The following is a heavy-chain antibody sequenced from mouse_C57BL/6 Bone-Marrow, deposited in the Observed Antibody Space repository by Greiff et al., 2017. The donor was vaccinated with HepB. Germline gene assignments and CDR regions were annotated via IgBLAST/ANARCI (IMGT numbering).Heavy chain of an antibody. V-gene: IGHV1-64*01. D-gene: IGHD2-1*01. Sequence: VQLQQSGAELVKPGASVKLSCKASGYTFTSYWMHWVKQRPGQGLEWIGMIHPNSGSTNYNEKFKSKATLTVDKSSSTAYMQLSSLTSEDSAVDCCAVIYYGIFYAMDYWGQGTSVTVSS. CDR3: AVIYYGIFYAMDY. J-gene: IGHJ4*01. CDR2: IHPNSGST. CDR1: GYTFTSYW.